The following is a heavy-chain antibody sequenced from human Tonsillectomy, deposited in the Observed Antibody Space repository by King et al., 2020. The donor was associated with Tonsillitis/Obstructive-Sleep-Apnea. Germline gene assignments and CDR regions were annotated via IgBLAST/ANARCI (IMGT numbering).Heavy chain of an antibody. D-gene: IGHD2-2*01. Sequence: VQLVESGGGVVQPGRSLRLSCAASGFTFSSYAMHWVRQAPGKGLEWVAVISYDGSNKYYADSVKGRFTISRDNSKNTLYLQMNSLRAEDTAGYYCARDWVVVVPGAPYGMDVWGQGTTVTVAS. J-gene: IGHJ6*02. CDR1: GFTFSSYA. CDR2: ISYDGSNK. V-gene: IGHV3-30*04. CDR3: ARDWVVVVPGAPYGMDV.